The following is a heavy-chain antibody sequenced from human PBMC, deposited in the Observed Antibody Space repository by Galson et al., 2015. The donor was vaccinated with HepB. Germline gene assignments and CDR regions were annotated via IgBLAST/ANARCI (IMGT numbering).Heavy chain of an antibody. J-gene: IGHJ4*02. CDR2: IGAGGVST. D-gene: IGHD5-12*01. CDR1: GFTFSAYA. Sequence: SLRLSCAASGFTFSAYAMSWVRQAPGKGLEWVSSIGAGGVSTYNTDSVKGRFTISRDNSKNTLYLQMNSLRAEDTAVFYCAKDAMWGGHEENVFGDWGQGTLVTVSS. V-gene: IGHV3-23*01. CDR3: AKDAMWGGHEENVFGD.